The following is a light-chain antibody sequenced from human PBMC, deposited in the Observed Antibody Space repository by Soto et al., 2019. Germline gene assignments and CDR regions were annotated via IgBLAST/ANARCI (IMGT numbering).Light chain of an antibody. J-gene: IGLJ1*01. CDR2: DVS. V-gene: IGLV2-14*03. CDR1: SSDVGGYNF. CDR3: TSYTSSITYV. Sequence: QSALTQPASVSGSPGQSITISCTGTSSDVGGYNFVSWYQHHPGKAPKLIIYDVSNRPSGVSNRFSGSKSGNTASLTISGLQAEDEADYYCTSYTSSITYVFGPGTKVTVL.